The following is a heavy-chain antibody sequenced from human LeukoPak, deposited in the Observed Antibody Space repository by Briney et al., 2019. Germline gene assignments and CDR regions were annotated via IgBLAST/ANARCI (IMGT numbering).Heavy chain of an antibody. J-gene: IGHJ4*02. CDR1: GYTFTGYY. Sequence: ASVKVSCKASGYTFTGYYMHWVRQAPGQGLEWMGWINPNSGGTNYAQKFQGRVTMTRDTSISTAYMELSRLRSGDTAVYYCARWVPLPTLTSGWYDYWGQGTLVTVSS. D-gene: IGHD6-19*01. CDR3: ARWVPLPTLTSGWYDY. V-gene: IGHV1-2*02. CDR2: INPNSGGT.